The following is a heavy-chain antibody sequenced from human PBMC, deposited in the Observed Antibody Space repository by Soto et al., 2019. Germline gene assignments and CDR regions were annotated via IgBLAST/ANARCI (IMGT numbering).Heavy chain of an antibody. CDR3: ARESEDLTSNFDY. J-gene: IGHJ4*02. V-gene: IGHV3-21*06. Sequence: LGGSLRLSCAASGFTFTRYSMNWVRQAPGKGLEWVSSISSTTNYIYYGDSMKGRFTISRDNAKNSLYPEMNSLRAEDTAVYYCARESEDLTSNFDYWGQGPLVTVSS. CDR1: GFTFTRYS. CDR2: ISSTTNYI.